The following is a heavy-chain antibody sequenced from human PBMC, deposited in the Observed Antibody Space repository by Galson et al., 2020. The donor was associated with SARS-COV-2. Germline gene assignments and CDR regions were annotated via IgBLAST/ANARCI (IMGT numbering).Heavy chain of an antibody. D-gene: IGHD3-10*01. CDR2: ISYSGST. J-gene: IGHJ4*02. CDR3: ARLDYYGSGSYYRSDY. V-gene: IGHV4-59*08. Sequence: ETSETLSLTCTVSGGSFSSHYWSWIRQSPGKGLEWIGCISYSGSTNYNPSLKSRVTISVDTSKSQFSLKLSSVTAADTAVYYCARLDYYGSGSYYRSDYWGQGTLVTVSS. CDR1: GGSFSSHY.